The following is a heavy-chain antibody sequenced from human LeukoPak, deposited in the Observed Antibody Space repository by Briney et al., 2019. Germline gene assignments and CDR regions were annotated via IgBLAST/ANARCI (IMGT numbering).Heavy chain of an antibody. CDR2: ISSSSSTI. CDR3: ARVGYSSGWYVPFDY. CDR1: GFTFSSYS. J-gene: IGHJ4*02. Sequence: GSLRLSCAASGFTFSSYSMNWVRQAPGKGLEWVSYISSSSSTIYYADSVKGRFTISRDNAKNSLYLQMNSLRAEDTAVYYCARVGYSSGWYVPFDYWGQGTLVTVSS. V-gene: IGHV3-48*01. D-gene: IGHD6-19*01.